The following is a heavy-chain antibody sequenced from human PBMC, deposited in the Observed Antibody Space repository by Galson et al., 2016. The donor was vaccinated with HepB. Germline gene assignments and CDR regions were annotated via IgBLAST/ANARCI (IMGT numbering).Heavy chain of an antibody. D-gene: IGHD2/OR15-2a*01. CDR2: INYSGTT. J-gene: IGHJ5*02. CDR1: GAFISNGPYY. CDR3: ARVSSSIGNWSDT. V-gene: IGHV4-31*03. Sequence: TLSLTCTVSGAFISNGPYYWTWIRQHPGKGLEWIGYINYSGTTYYNLSLKSRVTISIDASKNLFSLKLSSVTAADTAVYYCARVSSSIGNWSDTWGQGTLVTVSS.